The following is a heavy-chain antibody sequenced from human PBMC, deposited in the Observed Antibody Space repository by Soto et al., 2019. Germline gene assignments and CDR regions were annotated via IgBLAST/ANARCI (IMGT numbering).Heavy chain of an antibody. CDR1: GGSISSGGYS. CDR2: IYHSGST. J-gene: IGHJ4*02. CDR3: ARGRYYYDSSGFLDY. D-gene: IGHD3-22*01. Sequence: QLQLQESGSGLVKPSQTLSLTCAVSGGSISSGGYSWSWIRQPPGKGLEWIGYIYHSGSTYYNPSLKSRVTISVDRSKNQLSLKLSSVTAADTAVYYCARGRYYYDSSGFLDYWGQGTLVTVSS. V-gene: IGHV4-30-2*01.